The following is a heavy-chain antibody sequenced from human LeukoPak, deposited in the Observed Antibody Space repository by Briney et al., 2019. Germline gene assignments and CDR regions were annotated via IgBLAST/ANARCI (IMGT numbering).Heavy chain of an antibody. V-gene: IGHV3-21*01. CDR2: ISSSSSYI. Sequence: PGGSLRLSCVASGFTFSSYSMNWVRQAPGKGLEWVSSISSSSSYIYYADSVKGRFTISRDNAKNSLYLQMNSLRAEDTAVYYCAREWVVVPAAVDYWGQGTLVTVSS. D-gene: IGHD2-2*01. CDR3: AREWVVVPAAVDY. CDR1: GFTFSSYS. J-gene: IGHJ4*02.